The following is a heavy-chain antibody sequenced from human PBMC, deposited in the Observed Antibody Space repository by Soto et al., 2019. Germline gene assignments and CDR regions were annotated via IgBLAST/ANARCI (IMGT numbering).Heavy chain of an antibody. Sequence: SETLSLTCTVSGGSISSYYWSWIRQPPGKGLEWIGYIYYSGSTNYNPSLKSRVTISVDTSKNQFSLKLSSVTAADTAVYYCARGHYDFWSGYYYYYGMDVWGQGTTVTSP. CDR1: GGSISSYY. J-gene: IGHJ6*02. V-gene: IGHV4-59*01. CDR2: IYYSGST. D-gene: IGHD3-3*01. CDR3: ARGHYDFWSGYYYYYGMDV.